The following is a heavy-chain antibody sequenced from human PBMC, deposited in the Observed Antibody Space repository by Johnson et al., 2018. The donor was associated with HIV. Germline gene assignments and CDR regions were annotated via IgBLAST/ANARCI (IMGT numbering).Heavy chain of an antibody. CDR2: ISYDGSNK. CDR3: ARDPDI. J-gene: IGHJ3*02. CDR1: GFTFSTYA. Sequence: QVQLVESGGGLVQPGRSLRLSCAASGFTFSTYAMHWVRQAPGKGLEWVAVISYDGSNKYYADSVKGRFTISRDNSKNTLYLQMNSLRAEDTAVYYCARDPDIWGQGTMVTVSS. V-gene: IGHV3-30*04.